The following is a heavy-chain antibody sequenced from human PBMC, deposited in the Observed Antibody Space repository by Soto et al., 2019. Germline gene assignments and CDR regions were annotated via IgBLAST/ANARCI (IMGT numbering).Heavy chain of an antibody. D-gene: IGHD3-10*01. CDR2: ISGGGDAT. J-gene: IGHJ2*01. CDR3: ASTVPGSHTRPDYWYFDL. Sequence: EVQLLESGGGLVQPGGSLRLSCAASGFTFISYAMNWVRQAPGKGLQWVSAISGGGDATFYADSVKGRFTISRDNSRNTVTLQMNSLGADDTAVYYCASTVPGSHTRPDYWYFDLWGRGNLVTVSS. CDR1: GFTFISYA. V-gene: IGHV3-23*01.